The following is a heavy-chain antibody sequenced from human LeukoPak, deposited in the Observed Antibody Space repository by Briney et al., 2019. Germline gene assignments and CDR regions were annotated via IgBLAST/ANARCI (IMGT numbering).Heavy chain of an antibody. Sequence: GESLKISCKGSGYSFTSYWIAWVRQMPGKGLEWMGIIYPGDSDTRYSPSFQGQVTISVDKSVSAAYLQWSSLKASDTAMYYCARRDMATNTPFDYWGQGTLVTVSS. D-gene: IGHD5-24*01. CDR3: ARRDMATNTPFDY. V-gene: IGHV5-51*01. CDR1: GYSFTSYW. CDR2: IYPGDSDT. J-gene: IGHJ4*02.